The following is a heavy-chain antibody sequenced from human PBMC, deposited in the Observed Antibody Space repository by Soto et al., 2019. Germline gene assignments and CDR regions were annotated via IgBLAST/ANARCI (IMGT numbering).Heavy chain of an antibody. Sequence: SETLSLTCTVSGGSISSYYWSWIRQPPGKGLEWIGYIYYSGSTNYNPSLKSRVTISVDTSKNQFSLKLSSVTAADTAVYYCARGPDIVATNYYYYGMDVWGQGTTVTVSS. D-gene: IGHD5-12*01. CDR3: ARGPDIVATNYYYYGMDV. V-gene: IGHV4-59*01. CDR2: IYYSGST. J-gene: IGHJ6*02. CDR1: GGSISSYY.